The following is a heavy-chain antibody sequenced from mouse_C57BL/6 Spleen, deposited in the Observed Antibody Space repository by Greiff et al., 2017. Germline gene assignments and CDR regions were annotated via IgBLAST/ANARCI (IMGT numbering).Heavy chain of an antibody. V-gene: IGHV1-15*01. CDR1: GYTFTDYE. D-gene: IGHD1-1*01. Sequence: SGAELVRPGASVTLSCKASGYTFTDYEMHWVKQTPVHGLEWIGAIDPETGGTAYNQKFKGKAILAADKSSSTACMELRSLTSEDSAVYYCTNGQDDYGISYGYFDVWGTGTTVTVSS. J-gene: IGHJ1*03. CDR3: TNGQDDYGISYGYFDV. CDR2: IDPETGGT.